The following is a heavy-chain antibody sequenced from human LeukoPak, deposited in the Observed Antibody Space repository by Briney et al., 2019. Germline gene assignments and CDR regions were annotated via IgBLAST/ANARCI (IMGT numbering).Heavy chain of an antibody. CDR1: GFTFSSYS. CDR3: ARAAYCSGGSCYVNGMDV. V-gene: IGHV3-21*01. Sequence: GGSLRLSCAASGFTFSSYSMNWVRQAPGKGLEWVSSIRNSGSDIYYADSVKGRFTISRDNAKNSLYLQMNSLRAEDTAVYYCARAAYCSGGSCYVNGMDVWGQGTTVTVSS. CDR2: IRNSGSDI. D-gene: IGHD2-15*01. J-gene: IGHJ6*02.